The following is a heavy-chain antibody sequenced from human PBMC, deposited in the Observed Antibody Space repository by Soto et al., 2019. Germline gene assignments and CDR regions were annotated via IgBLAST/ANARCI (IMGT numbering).Heavy chain of an antibody. Sequence: SETLSLTCTVCGGSVRICRDYWRWIRKHPGKGLEWIGYIYYSGSTNYNPSLKSRVTISVDTSKNQFSLKLSSVTAADTAVYYCARDTGWEYNWNDYGSFDYWGQGTLVTVSS. V-gene: IGHV4-61*01. CDR2: IYYSGST. J-gene: IGHJ4*02. D-gene: IGHD1-20*01. CDR1: GGSVRICRDY. CDR3: ARDTGWEYNWNDYGSFDY.